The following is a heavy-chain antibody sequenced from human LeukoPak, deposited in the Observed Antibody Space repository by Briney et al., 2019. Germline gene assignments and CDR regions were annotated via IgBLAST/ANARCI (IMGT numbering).Heavy chain of an antibody. CDR2: ISAYNGNT. D-gene: IGHD2-2*01. J-gene: IGHJ6*03. CDR1: GYTFTSYG. Sequence: GASVKVSCKASGYTFTSYGISWVRQAPGQGLEWMGWISAYNGNTNYAQELQGRVTMTTDTSTSTAYMELRSLRSDDTAVYYCARDLFHGGNNQLLYYMDVWGKGTTVTVSS. V-gene: IGHV1-18*01. CDR3: ARDLFHGGNNQLLYYMDV.